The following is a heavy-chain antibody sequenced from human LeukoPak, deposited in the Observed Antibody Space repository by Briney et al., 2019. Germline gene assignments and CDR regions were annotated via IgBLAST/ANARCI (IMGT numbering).Heavy chain of an antibody. V-gene: IGHV4-38-2*02. J-gene: IGHJ3*02. CDR1: GYSISSGYY. D-gene: IGHD5-18*01. CDR2: IYHSGST. CDR3: ARGRRSGEWIQLWYGHAFDI. Sequence: SETLSLTCTVSGYSISSGYYWGWIRQPPGKGLEWIGSIYHSGSTYYNPSLKSRVTISVDTSKNQFSLKLSSVTAADTAVYYCARGRRSGEWIQLWYGHAFDIWGQGTMVTVSS.